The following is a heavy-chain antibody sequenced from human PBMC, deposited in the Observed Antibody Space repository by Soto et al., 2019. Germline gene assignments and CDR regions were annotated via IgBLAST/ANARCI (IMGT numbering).Heavy chain of an antibody. CDR1: GFTFSSYW. Sequence: PGGSLKLSCAASGFTFSSYWMSWVRQAPGKGLEWVANIKQDGSEKYYVDSVKGRFTISRDNAKNSLYLQMNSLRAEDTAVYYCARSQDSSGYWNSCFDPWGQGTLVTVSS. CDR3: ARSQDSSGYWNSCFDP. CDR2: IKQDGSEK. J-gene: IGHJ5*02. V-gene: IGHV3-7*03. D-gene: IGHD3-22*01.